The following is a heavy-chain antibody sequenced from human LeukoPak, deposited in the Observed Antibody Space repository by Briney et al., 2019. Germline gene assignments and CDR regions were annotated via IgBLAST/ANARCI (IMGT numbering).Heavy chain of an antibody. CDR1: GGSISSGGCY. CDR3: AREDWGSPFDY. J-gene: IGHJ4*02. V-gene: IGHV4-31*03. D-gene: IGHD7-27*01. CDR2: IYYSGST. Sequence: SQTLSLTCTVSGGSISSGGCYWNWIRQHPGKGLEWIGSIYYSGSTYYNPSLKSRVTISVDTSKNQFSLKLSSVTAADTAVYYCAREDWGSPFDYWGQGTLVTVSS.